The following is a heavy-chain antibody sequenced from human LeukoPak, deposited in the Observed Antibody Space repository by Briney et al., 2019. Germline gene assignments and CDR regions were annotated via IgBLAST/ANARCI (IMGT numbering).Heavy chain of an antibody. CDR2: ISAYNGNT. D-gene: IGHD1-26*01. J-gene: IGHJ4*02. CDR1: XYTFTXYX. Sequence: KVXCXASXYTFTXYXISWVRQAPGQGLEWMGWISAYNGNTNYAQKLQGRVTMTTDTSTSTAYMELRSLRSDDTAVYYCARDSVGATSEDYWGQGTLVTVSS. CDR3: ARDSVGATSEDY. V-gene: IGHV1-18*01.